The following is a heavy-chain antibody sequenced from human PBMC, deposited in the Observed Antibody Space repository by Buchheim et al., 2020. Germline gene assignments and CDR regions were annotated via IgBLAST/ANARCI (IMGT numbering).Heavy chain of an antibody. J-gene: IGHJ5*02. Sequence: EVQLVESGGGLVKPGGSLRLSCAASRFTFSSYSMNWVRQAPGKGLEWVSSISSSSSYIYYADSVKGRFTISRDNAKNSLYLQMNSLRAEDTAVYYCARGSGYSYGPNWFDPWGQGTL. CDR1: RFTFSSYS. V-gene: IGHV3-21*01. CDR2: ISSSSSYI. CDR3: ARGSGYSYGPNWFDP. D-gene: IGHD5-18*01.